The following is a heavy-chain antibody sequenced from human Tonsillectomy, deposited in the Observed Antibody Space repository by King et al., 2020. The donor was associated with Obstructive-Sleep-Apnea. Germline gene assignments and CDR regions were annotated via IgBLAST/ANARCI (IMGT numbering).Heavy chain of an antibody. CDR3: ARDVWFGTIIPDYLDY. Sequence: VQLVESGGGLVQPGGSLRLSCAASGFTFSSFWMSWVRQTPGKGLEWIANIKQDGSETYYVDSVKGRFTISRDNAKNSLYLEMHSLRAEDRALYYCARDVWFGTIIPDYLDYWGQGTLVSVSS. V-gene: IGHV3-7*01. CDR2: IKQDGSET. D-gene: IGHD3-10*01. J-gene: IGHJ4*02. CDR1: GFTFSSFW.